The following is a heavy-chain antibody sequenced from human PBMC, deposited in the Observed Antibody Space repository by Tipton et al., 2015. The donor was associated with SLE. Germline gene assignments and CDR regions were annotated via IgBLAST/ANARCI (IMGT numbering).Heavy chain of an antibody. D-gene: IGHD7-27*01. CDR3: ARVPPDWGGDYYMDD. J-gene: IGHJ6*03. CDR2: IYHSGST. Sequence: TLSLTCTVSGYSISSGYYWGWIRQPPGKGLEWIGSIYHSGSTYYNPSLKSRVTISVDTSKNQFSLKLSSVTAADTAVYYCARVPPDWGGDYYMDDWGKGTTVTVSS. CDR1: GYSISSGYY. V-gene: IGHV4-38-2*02.